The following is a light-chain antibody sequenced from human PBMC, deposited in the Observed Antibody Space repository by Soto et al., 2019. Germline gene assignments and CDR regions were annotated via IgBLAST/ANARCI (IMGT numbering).Light chain of an antibody. V-gene: IGLV1-40*01. Sequence: QSVLTQPPSVSGAPGQRVTISCTGSSSNIGAGYDVHWYQQLPGTAPKLLIYGNSNRPSGVPDRFSGSKSGTSASLAITGLQAEDEADYYGQSYDSSLSGDVFGTGTEVTVL. CDR2: GNS. CDR1: SSNIGAGYD. CDR3: QSYDSSLSGDV. J-gene: IGLJ1*01.